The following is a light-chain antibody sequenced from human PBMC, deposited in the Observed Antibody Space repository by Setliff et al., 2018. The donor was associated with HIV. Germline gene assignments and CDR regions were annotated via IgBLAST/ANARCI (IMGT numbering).Light chain of an antibody. CDR2: EHN. CDR1: SGSIASNY. CDR3: HSYDSSNHVV. Sequence: NFMLTQPHSVSESPGKTVTISCTRSSGSIASNYVQWYQQRPGSSPTTVIYEHNERPSGVPDRFSGSIDSSSNPASLPISGLKTEDEPTFFCHSYDSSNHVVFGGGTKVTV. V-gene: IGLV6-57*01. J-gene: IGLJ2*01.